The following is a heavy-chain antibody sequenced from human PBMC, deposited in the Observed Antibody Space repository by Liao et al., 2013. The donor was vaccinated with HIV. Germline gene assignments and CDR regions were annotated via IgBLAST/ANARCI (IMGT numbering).Heavy chain of an antibody. J-gene: IGHJ4*02. Sequence: QVQLQQWGAGLLKPSETLSLTCAVYGGSLSGYQWNWIRQSPGKGLEWIGEITDSGGGKYNPALKSRVTMSVDTSKNQFSLKLNSVTAADTAVYYCARDAGGYCSGGSCYSGYYFDSWGQGTLVTVSS. CDR3: ARDAGGYCSGGSCYSGYYFDS. CDR1: GGSLSGYQ. V-gene: IGHV4-34*01. CDR2: ITDSGGG. D-gene: IGHD2-15*01.